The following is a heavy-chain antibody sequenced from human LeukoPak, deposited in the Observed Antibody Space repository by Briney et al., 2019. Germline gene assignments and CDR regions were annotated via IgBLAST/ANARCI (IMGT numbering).Heavy chain of an antibody. CDR1: GGSISNSHYY. J-gene: IGHJ4*02. CDR2: IYYSGST. CDR3: AKFRGSSGYYSFDH. D-gene: IGHD3-22*01. Sequence: PSETLSLTCTVSGGSISNSHYYWGWIRQPPGKGLEWIGSIYYSGSTYYNPSLKSRVTISVDTSKNQFSLKLSSVTAADTALYYCAKFRGSSGYYSFDHWGQGTLVTVSS. V-gene: IGHV4-39*07.